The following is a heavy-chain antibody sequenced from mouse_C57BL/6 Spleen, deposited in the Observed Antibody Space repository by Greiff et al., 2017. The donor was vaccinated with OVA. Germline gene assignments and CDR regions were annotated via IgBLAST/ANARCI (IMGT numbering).Heavy chain of an antibody. J-gene: IGHJ2*01. D-gene: IGHD3-2*02. Sequence: VQLQQSGPELVKPGASVKISCKASGYAFSSSWMNWVKQRPGKGHEWIGRIYPGDGDTNYNGKFKGKATLTADKSSSTAYMQLSSLTSEDSAVYFCARQAQAPFDYWGQGTTLTVSS. CDR3: ARQAQAPFDY. CDR2: IYPGDGDT. V-gene: IGHV1-82*01. CDR1: GYAFSSSW.